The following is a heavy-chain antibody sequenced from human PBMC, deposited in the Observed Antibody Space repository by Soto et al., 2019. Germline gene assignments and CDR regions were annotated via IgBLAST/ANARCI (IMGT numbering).Heavy chain of an antibody. J-gene: IGHJ4*01. CDR2: IIPIFGTA. Sequence: ASVKVSCKASGGTFSGYAISWVRQAPGQGLEWMGGIIPIFGTANYAQKFQGRVTITADESTSTAYMELSSLRSEDTAVYYCTTDSHFSTRLVRFDLWGRGTLVTVSS. CDR1: GGTFSGYA. D-gene: IGHD3-3*02. CDR3: TTDSHFSTRLVRFDL. V-gene: IGHV1-69*13.